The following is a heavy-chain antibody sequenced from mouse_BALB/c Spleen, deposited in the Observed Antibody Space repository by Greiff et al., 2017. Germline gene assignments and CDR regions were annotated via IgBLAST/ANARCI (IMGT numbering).Heavy chain of an antibody. J-gene: IGHJ2*01. V-gene: IGHV1S137*01. D-gene: IGHD1-1*01. CDR3: ARSRGLYGSSYFDY. CDR1: GYTFTDYA. Sequence: VKLMESGAELVRPGVSVKISCKGSGYTFTDYAMHWVKQSHAKSLEWIGVISTYYGDASYNQKFKGKATMTVDKSSSTAYMELARLTSEDSAIYYCARSRGLYGSSYFDYWGQGTTLTVSS. CDR2: ISTYYGDA.